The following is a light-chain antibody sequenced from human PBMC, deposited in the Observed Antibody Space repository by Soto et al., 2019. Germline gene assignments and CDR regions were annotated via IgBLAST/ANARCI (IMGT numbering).Light chain of an antibody. CDR2: DAS. CDR1: QDISNY. J-gene: IGKJ2*01. CDR3: QKYNRAPYT. V-gene: IGKV1-27*01. Sequence: EIEMTQSPSSLSASVGDRVTITCRASQDISNYLAWYQQKPGKVPKLLIYDASSLQSGVPPRISGSRSRTYFTLTISSLHPEDDATYYCQKYNRAPYTFGQGTKLDIK.